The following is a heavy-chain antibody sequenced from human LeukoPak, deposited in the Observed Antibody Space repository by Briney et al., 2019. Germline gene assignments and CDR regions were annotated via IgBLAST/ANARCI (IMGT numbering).Heavy chain of an antibody. CDR2: INSSGGST. J-gene: IGHJ4*02. D-gene: IGHD6-19*01. Sequence: ASVKVSCKASGYIFTSYNMYWVRQAPGQGLEWMGIINSSGGSTNYAQKFQGRVTMTRDTSTSTVYMELSSLRSEDTAVYYCARFAVHRRLTVAGQFGLDYWGQGILVTVSS. CDR1: GYIFTSYN. CDR3: ARFAVHRRLTVAGQFGLDY. V-gene: IGHV1-46*01.